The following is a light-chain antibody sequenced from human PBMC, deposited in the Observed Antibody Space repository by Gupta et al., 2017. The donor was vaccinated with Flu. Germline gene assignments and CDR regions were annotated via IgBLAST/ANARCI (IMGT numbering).Light chain of an antibody. CDR2: AAS. J-gene: IGKJ2*01. V-gene: IGKV1-39*01. Sequence: DIQLTQSPASLSTSVGDRVTITCRASQGISTYLNWYQQRPGKAPRLLIYAASRLQSGVPYRFSGSGAGTDFILTITRAQPEDSAVYYCQQTNSPLYTFGQGTNVEI. CDR1: QGISTY. CDR3: QQTNSPLYT.